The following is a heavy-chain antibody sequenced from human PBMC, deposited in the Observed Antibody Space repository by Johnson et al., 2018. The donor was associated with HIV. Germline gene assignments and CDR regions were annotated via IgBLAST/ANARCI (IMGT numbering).Heavy chain of an antibody. J-gene: IGHJ3*02. CDR2: ISYDGSNK. V-gene: IGHV3-30*14. CDR1: GFTFSSYA. D-gene: IGHD4-17*01. CDR3: ARETDYGPPNAFDI. Sequence: QVQLVESGGGVVQPGRSLRLSCAASGFTFSSYAMHWVRQAPGKGLEWVAVISYDGSNKYYADSVKGRFTISRDNSKNTLHLQMNSLRAEDTAVYYCARETDYGPPNAFDIWGQGTMVTVSS.